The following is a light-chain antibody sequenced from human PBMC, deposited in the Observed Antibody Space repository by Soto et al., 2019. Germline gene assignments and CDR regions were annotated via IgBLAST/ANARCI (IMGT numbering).Light chain of an antibody. Sequence: VITEYPDCLSGALGSTGTSNCKSSPNMVYSSNNRNYLAWYQQKAGQPPKLLISWASIRGSGVPDRFSGSGSGTDFTLTISSLQAEDVAVYYCQQYYAIPQTFGQGTKVDI. CDR2: WAS. CDR3: QQYYAIPQT. J-gene: IGKJ1*01. V-gene: IGKV4-1*01. CDR1: PNMVYSSNNRNY.